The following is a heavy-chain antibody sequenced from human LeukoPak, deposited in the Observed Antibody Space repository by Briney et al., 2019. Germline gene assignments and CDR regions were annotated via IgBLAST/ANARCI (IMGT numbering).Heavy chain of an antibody. V-gene: IGHV3-30*02. Sequence: TGGSLRLSCAASGFTFSSYGMHWVRQAPGKGLEWVAFIRYDGNNKYYADSVKGRFTISRDNSKNTLYLQMNSLRAEDTAVYYCAKIAAAGDWYFDLWGRGTLVTVSS. D-gene: IGHD6-13*01. CDR3: AKIAAAGDWYFDL. CDR1: GFTFSSYG. CDR2: IRYDGNNK. J-gene: IGHJ2*01.